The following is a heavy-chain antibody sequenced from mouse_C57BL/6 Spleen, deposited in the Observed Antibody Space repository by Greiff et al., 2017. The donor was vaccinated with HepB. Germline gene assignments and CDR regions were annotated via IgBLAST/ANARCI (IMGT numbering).Heavy chain of an antibody. V-gene: IGHV1-64*01. CDR1: GYTFTSYW. Sequence: VKLQQPGAELVKPGASVKLSCKASGYTFTSYWMHWVKQRPGQGLEWIGMIHPNSGSTNYNEKFKSKATLTVDKSSSTAYMQLSSLTSEDSAVYYCARPSYYSNYVFYAMDYWGQGTSVTVSS. D-gene: IGHD2-5*01. J-gene: IGHJ4*01. CDR2: IHPNSGST. CDR3: ARPSYYSNYVFYAMDY.